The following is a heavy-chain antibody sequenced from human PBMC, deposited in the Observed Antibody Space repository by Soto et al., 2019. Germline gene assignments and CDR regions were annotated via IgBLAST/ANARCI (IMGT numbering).Heavy chain of an antibody. Sequence: PGESLKISCKGSGYSFTSYWIGWVRQMPGKGLEWMGIIYPGDSDTRYSPSFQGQVTISADRSISTAYLQWSSLKASDTAMYYCARLLKYSSRGNYYYYMEVWGKGTTVTVSS. V-gene: IGHV5-51*01. CDR2: IYPGDSDT. CDR3: ARLLKYSSRGNYYYYMEV. D-gene: IGHD6-13*01. CDR1: GYSFTSYW. J-gene: IGHJ6*03.